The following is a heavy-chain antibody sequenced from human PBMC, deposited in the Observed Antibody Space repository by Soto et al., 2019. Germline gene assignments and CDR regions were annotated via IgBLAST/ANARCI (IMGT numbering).Heavy chain of an antibody. Sequence: ASVKVSCKASGGTFSSYAISWVRQAPGQGLEWMGGIIPIFGTANYAQKFQGRVTITADESTSTAYMELSSLRSEDTAVYYCARNYIAGSYYYGMDVWGQGTTVTVSS. CDR3: ARNYIAGSYYYGMDV. V-gene: IGHV1-69*13. CDR2: IIPIFGTA. CDR1: GGTFSSYA. J-gene: IGHJ6*02. D-gene: IGHD3-10*01.